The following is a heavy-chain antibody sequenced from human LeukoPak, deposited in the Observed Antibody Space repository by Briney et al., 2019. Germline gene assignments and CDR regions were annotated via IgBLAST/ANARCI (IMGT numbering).Heavy chain of an antibody. Sequence: SVKVSCKASGGTFSSYTISWVRQAPGQGLEWMGSIIPSLGIANYAQKFQGRVTITADKSTRTAYMELSSLRSEEREVYYCTITGGYGSGTYYSDNWGDRTPVTVSS. CDR1: GGTFSSYT. CDR3: TITGGYGSGTYYSDN. J-gene: IGHJ4*01. D-gene: IGHD3-10*01. V-gene: IGHV1-69*02. CDR2: IIPSLGIA.